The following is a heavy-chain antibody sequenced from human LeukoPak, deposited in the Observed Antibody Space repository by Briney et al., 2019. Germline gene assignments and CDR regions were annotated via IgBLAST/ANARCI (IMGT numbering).Heavy chain of an antibody. CDR1: GGSITSSGYY. Sequence: PSETLSLTCTVSGGSITSSGYYWGWVRQPPGKGLEWIGSIYYSGKTYYNTSLKNRVTISVETSKNQFSLRLRSVTAADTAVYYCARLHVYYYGWFDPWGQGTLVTVSS. J-gene: IGHJ5*02. D-gene: IGHD3-10*01. CDR3: ARLHVYYYGWFDP. V-gene: IGHV4-39*01. CDR2: IYYSGKT.